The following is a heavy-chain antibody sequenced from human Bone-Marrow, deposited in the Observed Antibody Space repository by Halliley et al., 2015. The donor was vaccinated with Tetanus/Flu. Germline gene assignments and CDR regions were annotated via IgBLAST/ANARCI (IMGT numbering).Heavy chain of an antibody. J-gene: IGHJ3*01. CDR3: ATSWHGHCGRTSCYGAFAV. CDR2: SESIK. V-gene: IGHV3-48*03. Sequence: SESIKFYADSVRGRFTISRDNAQKSLYLQLNSLRVEDTATYYCATSWHGHCGRTSCYGAFAVWGQGTKVAVS. D-gene: IGHD2-2*03.